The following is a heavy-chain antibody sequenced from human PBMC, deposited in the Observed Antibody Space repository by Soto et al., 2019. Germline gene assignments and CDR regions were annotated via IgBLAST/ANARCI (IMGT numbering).Heavy chain of an antibody. CDR1: GFSFDTYG. D-gene: IGHD1-7*01. CDR2: ISYDGSTT. Sequence: QVQLVESGGGVVQPGRSLRLSCAASGFSFDTYGMHWIRKAPGKGLEWVTLISYDGSTTYYADSVKGRFTISRDNSKNTLHLQMSSLRADDTAVYYCARNGETWKYAWLDSWGQLTIITVSS. CDR3: ARNGETWKYAWLDS. V-gene: IGHV3-30-3*01. J-gene: IGHJ5*01.